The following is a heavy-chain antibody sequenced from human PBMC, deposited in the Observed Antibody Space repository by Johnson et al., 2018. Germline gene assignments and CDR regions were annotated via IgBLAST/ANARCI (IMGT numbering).Heavy chain of an antibody. Sequence: QVQLQESGPGLVKPSETLSLTCTVSGGSISSSSYYWGWIRQPPGKGLEWIGSIYYSGSTYYNPSLKSRVTISVDTSKNQFSLKLSSVTAADTAVYYCARTITMIVVVCAFDIWGQGTMVTVSS. CDR3: ARTITMIVVVCAFDI. CDR1: GGSISSSSYY. CDR2: IYYSGST. D-gene: IGHD3-22*01. V-gene: IGHV4-39*07. J-gene: IGHJ3*02.